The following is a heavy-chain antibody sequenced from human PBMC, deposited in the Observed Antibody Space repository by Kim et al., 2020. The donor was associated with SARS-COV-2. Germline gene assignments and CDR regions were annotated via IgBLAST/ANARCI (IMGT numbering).Heavy chain of an antibody. D-gene: IGHD6-19*01. Sequence: SQTLSLTCAISGDSVSSNSAAWNWIRQSPSRGLEWLGRTYYRSKWYNDYAVSVKSRITINPDTSKNQFSLQLNSVTPEDTAVYYCARDLSGWYGTEGNWFDPWGQGTLVTVSS. CDR1: GDSVSSNSAA. J-gene: IGHJ5*02. CDR3: ARDLSGWYGTEGNWFDP. V-gene: IGHV6-1*01. CDR2: TYYRSKWYN.